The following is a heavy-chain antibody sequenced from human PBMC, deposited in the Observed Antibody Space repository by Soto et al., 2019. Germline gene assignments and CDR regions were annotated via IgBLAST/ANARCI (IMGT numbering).Heavy chain of an antibody. D-gene: IGHD3-10*01. V-gene: IGHV3-21*01. Sequence: GGSLRLSCAASGFTFSSYSMNWVRQAPGKGLEWVSSISSSSSYIYYADSVKGRFTISRDNAKNSLYLQMNSLRAEDTAVYYCARDPPVRGVIITPWPTSDYGMDVWGQGTTVTVSS. J-gene: IGHJ6*02. CDR2: ISSSSSYI. CDR3: ARDPPVRGVIITPWPTSDYGMDV. CDR1: GFTFSSYS.